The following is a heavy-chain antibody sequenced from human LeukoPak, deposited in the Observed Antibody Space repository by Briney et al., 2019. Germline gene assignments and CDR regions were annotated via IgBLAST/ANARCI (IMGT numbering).Heavy chain of an antibody. CDR1: NVSISSYY. D-gene: IGHD3-22*01. Sequence: KPSETLSLTCSVSNVSISSYYWSWIRQPPGKGLEWIGYIYYSGSTNYNPSLKSRVTISVDTSKNQFSLKLSSVTAADTAVYYCARDTSYYDSSGYYYYYYMDVWGKGTTVTISS. J-gene: IGHJ6*03. CDR3: ARDTSYYDSSGYYYYYYMDV. CDR2: IYYSGST. V-gene: IGHV4-59*01.